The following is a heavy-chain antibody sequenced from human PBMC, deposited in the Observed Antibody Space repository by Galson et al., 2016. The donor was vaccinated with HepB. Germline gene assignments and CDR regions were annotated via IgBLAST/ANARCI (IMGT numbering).Heavy chain of an antibody. CDR3: ARENLGDCGGGICYYRNFNY. Sequence: CAISGDSGSSNSAAWNWIRQSPSRGLEWLGRTYYRSKWYNEYAQSVKSRITINPDTSKNQFSLQLNSVTPDDTAVYYCARENLGDCGGGICYYRNFNYWGQGTLVTVSS. J-gene: IGHJ4*02. V-gene: IGHV6-1*01. D-gene: IGHD2-15*01. CDR1: GDSGSSNSAA. CDR2: TYYRSKWYN.